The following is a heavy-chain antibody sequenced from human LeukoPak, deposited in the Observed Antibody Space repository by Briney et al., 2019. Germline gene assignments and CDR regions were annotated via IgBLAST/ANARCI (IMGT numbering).Heavy chain of an antibody. Sequence: TSSETLSLTCTVSGGSISSGGYYWSWIRQHPGKGLEWIGYIYYSGSTYYNPSLKSRVTISVDTSKNQFSLKLSSVTAADTAVYYCAREYIQNYYYGMDVWGQGTTVTVSS. D-gene: IGHD1-14*01. J-gene: IGHJ6*02. V-gene: IGHV4-31*03. CDR3: AREYIQNYYYGMDV. CDR1: GGSISSGGYY. CDR2: IYYSGST.